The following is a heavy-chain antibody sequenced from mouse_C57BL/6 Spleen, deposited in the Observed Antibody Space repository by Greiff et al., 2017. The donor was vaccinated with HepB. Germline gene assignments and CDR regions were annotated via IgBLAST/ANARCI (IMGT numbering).Heavy chain of an antibody. J-gene: IGHJ1*03. V-gene: IGHV3-8*01. Sequence: EVKLQESGPGLAKPSQTLSLTCSVPGYSITSDYWNWIRKFPGNKLEYMGYISYSGSTYYNPSLKSRISITRDTSKNQYYLQLNSVTTEDTATYYCARALITTVVAHWYFDVWGTGTTVTVSS. D-gene: IGHD1-1*01. CDR3: ARALITTVVAHWYFDV. CDR1: GYSITSDY. CDR2: ISYSGST.